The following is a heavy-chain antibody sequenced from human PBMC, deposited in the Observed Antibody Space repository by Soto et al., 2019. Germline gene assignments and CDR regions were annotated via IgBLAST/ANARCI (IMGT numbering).Heavy chain of an antibody. Sequence: QMQLQESGPGLVKPSETLSLTCTVSGGSVSSGSYYWSWIRQPPGKGLEWIGYIYYSGSTNYNPSLKSRVTISVDTSKNQFSLKLSSVTAADTAVYYCARVGAPTTVTTGHYGMDVWGQGTTVTVSS. CDR2: IYYSGST. D-gene: IGHD4-4*01. J-gene: IGHJ6*02. V-gene: IGHV4-61*01. CDR3: ARVGAPTTVTTGHYGMDV. CDR1: GGSVSSGSYY.